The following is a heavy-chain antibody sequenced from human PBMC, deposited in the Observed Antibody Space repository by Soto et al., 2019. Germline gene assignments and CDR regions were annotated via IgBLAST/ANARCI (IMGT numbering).Heavy chain of an antibody. CDR2: ISAYNGNT. J-gene: IGHJ6*02. D-gene: IGHD2-21*02. V-gene: IGHV1-18*04. CDR1: GYTFTSYG. CDR3: AGEGHIVVVTAILSYYYGMDV. Sequence: ASVKVSCKASGYTFTSYGISWVRQAPGQGLEWMGWISAYNGNTNYAQKLQGRVTMTTDTSTSTAYMELRSLRSDDTAVYYCAGEGHIVVVTAILSYYYGMDVWGQGTTVTVSS.